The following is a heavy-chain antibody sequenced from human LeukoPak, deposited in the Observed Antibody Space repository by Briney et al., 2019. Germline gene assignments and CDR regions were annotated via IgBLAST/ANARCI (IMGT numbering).Heavy chain of an antibody. V-gene: IGHV3-30*18. D-gene: IGHD1-26*01. J-gene: IGHJ4*02. CDR3: AKDKYSGPYCFDS. CDR2: IIYDGSNK. CDR1: GFTFSSYG. Sequence: GGSLRLSCAASGFTFSSYGMHWVRQAPGKGLEWVAVIIYDGSNKYYADSVKGRFTISRDNSKNMLYLEVNSLRAEDTAVYYCAKDKYSGPYCFDSWGQGTLVTVSS.